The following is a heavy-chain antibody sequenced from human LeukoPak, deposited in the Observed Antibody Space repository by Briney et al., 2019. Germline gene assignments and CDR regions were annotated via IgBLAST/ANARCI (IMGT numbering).Heavy chain of an antibody. CDR2: IKSKTDGETT. CDR1: GFTFTNAW. Sequence: GGSLRLSRVDSGFTFTNAWMSWVRQAPGKGLEWIGRIKSKTDGETTNYAEPVRGRFTISRDDSKSAVYLQMNSLKIEDTAVYYCTTDLGTYYHGSQRLIPIDYWGQGTLVTVSS. J-gene: IGHJ4*02. V-gene: IGHV3-15*01. D-gene: IGHD3-10*01. CDR3: TTDLGTYYHGSQRLIPIDY.